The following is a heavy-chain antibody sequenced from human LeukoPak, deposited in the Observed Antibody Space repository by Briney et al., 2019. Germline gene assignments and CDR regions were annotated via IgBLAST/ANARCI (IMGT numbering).Heavy chain of an antibody. D-gene: IGHD6-13*01. CDR3: ARTRYSSSWGIDY. J-gene: IGHJ4*02. Sequence: PSETLSLTCAVYGGSFSGYYCSCIRQLPGKGLEWIGEINHSGSTNYNPSLKSRVTISVDTSKNQFSLKLSSVTAADTAVYYCARTRYSSSWGIDYWGQGTLVTVSS. CDR1: GGSFSGYY. CDR2: INHSGST. V-gene: IGHV4-34*01.